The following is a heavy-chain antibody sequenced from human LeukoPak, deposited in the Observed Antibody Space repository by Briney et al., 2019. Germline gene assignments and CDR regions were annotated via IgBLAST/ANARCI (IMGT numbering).Heavy chain of an antibody. CDR3: ARGRHYYDSSGYLDYFDY. Sequence: GGSLRLSCAASGFTFDDYTMHWVRQAPGKGLEWVSLISWDGGSTYYADSVKGRFTISRDNAKNSLYLQMNSLRAEDTAVYYCARGRHYYDSSGYLDYFDYWGQGTLVTVSS. CDR1: GFTFDDYT. V-gene: IGHV3-43*01. D-gene: IGHD3-22*01. J-gene: IGHJ4*02. CDR2: ISWDGGST.